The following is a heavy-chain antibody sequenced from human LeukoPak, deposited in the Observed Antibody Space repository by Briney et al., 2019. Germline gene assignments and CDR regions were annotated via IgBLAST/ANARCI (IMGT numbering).Heavy chain of an antibody. CDR2: INHSGST. Sequence: LETLSLTCAVYGGSFSGYYWSWIRQPPGKGLEWIGEINHSGSTNYNPSLKSRVTISVDTSKNQFSLKLSSVTAADTAVYYCAREDVVVPAAVDAFDIWGQGTMVTVSS. V-gene: IGHV4-34*01. CDR1: GGSFSGYY. CDR3: AREDVVVPAAVDAFDI. J-gene: IGHJ3*02. D-gene: IGHD2-2*01.